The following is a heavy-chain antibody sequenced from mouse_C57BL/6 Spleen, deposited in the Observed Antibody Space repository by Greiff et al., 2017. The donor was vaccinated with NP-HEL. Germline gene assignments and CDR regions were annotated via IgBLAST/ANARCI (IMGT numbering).Heavy chain of an antibody. V-gene: IGHV2-5*01. CDR3: AKNDGYYEMAMDY. D-gene: IGHD2-3*01. J-gene: IGHJ4*01. CDR2: IWRGGST. CDR1: GFSLTSYG. Sequence: QVHVKQSGPGLVQPSQSLSITCTVSGFSLTSYGVHWVRQSPGKGLEWLGVIWRGGSTDYNAAFMSRLSITKDNSKSQVFFKMNSLQADDTAIYYCAKNDGYYEMAMDYWGQGTSVTVSS.